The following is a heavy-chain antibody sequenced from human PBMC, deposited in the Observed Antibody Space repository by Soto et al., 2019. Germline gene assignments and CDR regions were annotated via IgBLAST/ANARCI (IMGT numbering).Heavy chain of an antibody. V-gene: IGHV4-59*08. CDR1: GDSLKNHY. D-gene: IGHD3-22*01. Sequence: PSETLSLTCSVSGDSLKNHYWAWIRHSPGKGLEWIGNIYDSGSTNYSPALKSRVSMSVDTSKNLFSLKLNSVTAADTAVYYCARLPYYDTPPVTFDIWGQGAMVTVS. CDR3: ARLPYYDTPPVTFDI. CDR2: IYDSGST. J-gene: IGHJ3*02.